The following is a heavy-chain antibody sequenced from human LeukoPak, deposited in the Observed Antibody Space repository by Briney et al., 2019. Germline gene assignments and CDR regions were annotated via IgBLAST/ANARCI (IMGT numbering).Heavy chain of an antibody. CDR2: INHSGST. Sequence: SETLSLTCAVYGGSFSGYYWSWIRQPPGKGPEWIGEINHSGSTNYNPSLKSRVTISVDTSKNQFSLKLSSVTAADTAVYYCARFPMNQYYYGSGSHLVYYYMDVWGKGTTVTISS. V-gene: IGHV4-34*01. CDR1: GGSFSGYY. D-gene: IGHD3-10*01. CDR3: ARFPMNQYYYGSGSHLVYYYMDV. J-gene: IGHJ6*03.